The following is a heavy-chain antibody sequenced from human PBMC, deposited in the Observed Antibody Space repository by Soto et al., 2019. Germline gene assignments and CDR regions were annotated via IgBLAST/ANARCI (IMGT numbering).Heavy chain of an antibody. J-gene: IGHJ6*02. Sequence: ASVTVSCKASGYSFTDYHIHWVRQAPGQGLEWLGRINPKSGGTSTAQKFQGWVTMTTDTSISTASMELTRLTSDDTAIYYCARGDSTDCSNGVCSFFYNHDMDVWGQGTTVTVSS. CDR2: INPKSGGT. V-gene: IGHV1-2*04. CDR3: ARGDSTDCSNGVCSFFYNHDMDV. D-gene: IGHD2-8*01. CDR1: GYSFTDYH.